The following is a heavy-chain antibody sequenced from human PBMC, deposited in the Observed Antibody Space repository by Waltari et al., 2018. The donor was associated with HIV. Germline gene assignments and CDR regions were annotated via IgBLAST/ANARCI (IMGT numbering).Heavy chain of an antibody. CDR3: AAASGGWYKYYCDY. CDR1: GFTFSSYS. CDR2: ISRSSSTI. D-gene: IGHD6-19*01. Sequence: EVQLVESGGGLVQPGGSLRLSCAASGFTFSSYSMNWVRQAPGKGLEWVSYISRSSSTIYYADSVKGRFTISRDNAKNSLYLQMNSLRAEDTAVYYCAAASGGWYKYYCDYWGQGTLVTVSS. V-gene: IGHV3-48*04. J-gene: IGHJ4*02.